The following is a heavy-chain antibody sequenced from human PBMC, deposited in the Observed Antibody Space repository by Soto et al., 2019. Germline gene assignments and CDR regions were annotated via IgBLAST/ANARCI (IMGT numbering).Heavy chain of an antibody. CDR1: GGSISSGDYY. CDR3: ARASLWFGESYIDY. J-gene: IGHJ4*02. CDR2: IYYSGST. V-gene: IGHV4-30-4*01. D-gene: IGHD3-10*01. Sequence: SETLSLTCTVSGGSISSGDYYWSWIRQPPGKGLEWIGYIYYSGSTYYNPSLKSRVTISVDTSKNQFSLKLSSVTAADTAVYYCARASLWFGESYIDYWGQGTLVTAPQ.